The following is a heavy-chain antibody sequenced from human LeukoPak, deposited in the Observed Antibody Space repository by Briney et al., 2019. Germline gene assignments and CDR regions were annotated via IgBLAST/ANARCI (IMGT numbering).Heavy chain of an antibody. CDR2: VSPDGSST. CDR1: GFTFSSYS. V-gene: IGHV3-74*01. Sequence: GGSLRLSCAASGFTFSSYSMHWVRQAPGKGLVWVSRVSPDGSSTSYADSVKGRFTISRDNAKNTLYLQMNSQRAEDTAVYYCARATIFGVISPYWFDPWGLGTLVTVSS. D-gene: IGHD3-3*01. J-gene: IGHJ5*02. CDR3: ARATIFGVISPYWFDP.